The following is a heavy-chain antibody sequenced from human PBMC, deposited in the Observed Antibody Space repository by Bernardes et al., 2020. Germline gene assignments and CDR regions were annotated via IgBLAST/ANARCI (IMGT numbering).Heavy chain of an antibody. D-gene: IGHD6-19*01. CDR2: ISGSGGST. CDR1: GFTFSRYA. CDR3: AKVRGGQWLVRSNFDY. V-gene: IGHV3-23*01. Sequence: GSVSLSCAVSGFTFSRYAMRWVRPAPGKGLEWVSAISGSGGSTYYADSVKGRFTISRDNSKNTLYLQMNSLRAEDTAVYYCAKVRGGQWLVRSNFDYWGQGTLVTVSS. J-gene: IGHJ4*02.